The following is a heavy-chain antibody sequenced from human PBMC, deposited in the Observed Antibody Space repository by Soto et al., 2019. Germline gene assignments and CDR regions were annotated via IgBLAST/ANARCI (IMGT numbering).Heavy chain of an antibody. Sequence: TLSLTCTVSGGSISSGVYYWSWIRHHPGKGLEWIGYIYYIGSTYYNPSLKSRVTISVDTSKNQFSLKLSSVTAADTAVYYCARGPAHYHYGSGRYEGPWFDPWGQGTLVTV. V-gene: IGHV4-31*03. CDR2: IYYIGST. CDR1: GGSISSGVYY. D-gene: IGHD3-10*01. J-gene: IGHJ5*02. CDR3: ARGPAHYHYGSGRYEGPWFDP.